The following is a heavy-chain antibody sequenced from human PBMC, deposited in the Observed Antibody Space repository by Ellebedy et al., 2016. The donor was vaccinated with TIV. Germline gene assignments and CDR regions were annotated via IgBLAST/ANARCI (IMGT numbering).Heavy chain of an antibody. CDR2: VHYSGST. Sequence: PSETLSLTCTVSGDSISGDYWTWIRQSPGGPMEYIGYVHYSGSTNYNPSLKSRVTISLDTSKNQVSLNLKSVTFADTAIYYCARDRGTIVRGVRYYNGLDVWGQGTTVTVSS. CDR3: ARDRGTIVRGVRYYNGLDV. V-gene: IGHV4-59*01. CDR1: GDSISGDY. D-gene: IGHD3-10*01. J-gene: IGHJ6*02.